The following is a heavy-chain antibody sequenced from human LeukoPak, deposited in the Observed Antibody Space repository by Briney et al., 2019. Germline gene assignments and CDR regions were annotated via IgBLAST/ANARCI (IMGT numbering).Heavy chain of an antibody. CDR1: GITFSNYG. V-gene: IGHV3-30*02. CDR2: IRFDGSNK. D-gene: IGHD6-13*01. Sequence: PGGSLRLSCAASGITFSNYGMHWVRQAPGKGLEWVTFIRFDGSNKYYADSVKGRFTVSRDNSKNSLYLQMNSLRAEDTAVYYCARSIAAAGYYFDYWGQGTLVTVSS. CDR3: ARSIAAAGYYFDY. J-gene: IGHJ4*02.